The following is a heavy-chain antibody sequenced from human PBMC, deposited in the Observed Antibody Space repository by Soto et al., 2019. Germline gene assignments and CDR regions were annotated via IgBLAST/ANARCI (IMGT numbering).Heavy chain of an antibody. V-gene: IGHV3-30*18. CDR2: ISYDGNNK. J-gene: IGHJ6*02. Sequence: TGGSLRLSCAASGFTFSSFGMHWVRQAPGKGLEWVAVISYDGNNKYYADSVKGRFTISRDNSKNTLYLHMNSLGAEDTAVYYCAKALGYCSGGSCYPPGYYYGMDVWGQGTTVTVSS. D-gene: IGHD2-15*01. CDR1: GFTFSSFG. CDR3: AKALGYCSGGSCYPPGYYYGMDV.